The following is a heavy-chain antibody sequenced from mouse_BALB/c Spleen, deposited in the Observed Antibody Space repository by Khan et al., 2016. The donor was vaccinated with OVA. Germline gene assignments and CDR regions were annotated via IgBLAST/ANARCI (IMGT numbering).Heavy chain of an antibody. J-gene: IGHJ2*01. CDR1: GFSLTSHG. Sequence: QVQLKESGPGLVAPSQSLSITCTVSGFSLTSHGVHWVRQPPGKGLEWLGVIWAGGGTNYNSALMYRLSISKDSSKSQVFLKMNSLQTDDTAMYYCARNREPDYFDYWGQGTTLTVSS. V-gene: IGHV2-9*02. CDR3: ARNREPDYFDY. CDR2: IWAGGGT.